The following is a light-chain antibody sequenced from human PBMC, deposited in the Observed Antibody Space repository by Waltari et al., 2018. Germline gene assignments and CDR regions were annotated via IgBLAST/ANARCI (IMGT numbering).Light chain of an antibody. Sequence: DIVMTQSPDSLAVSLGERATINCTSSPSVLYSSNNKNYLAWYQQKPGQPPKLLIYWASTREAGVPDRFSGSGSGTDFTLTISSLQAEDVAVYYCQQYYSTPPVTFGQGTKVEIK. CDR2: WAS. CDR3: QQYYSTPPVT. J-gene: IGKJ1*01. V-gene: IGKV4-1*01. CDR1: PSVLYSSNNKNY.